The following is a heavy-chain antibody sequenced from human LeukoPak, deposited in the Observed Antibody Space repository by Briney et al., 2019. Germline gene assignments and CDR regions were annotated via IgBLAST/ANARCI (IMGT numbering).Heavy chain of an antibody. V-gene: IGHV3-30-3*01. Sequence: PGRSLRLSCAASGFTFSSYAMHWVRQAPGKGLEWVAVISYDGSNKYYADSVKGRFTISRDNSKNTLYLQMNSLRAEDTAVYYCGSSTVHYYNYGMDVWGQGATVTVSS. D-gene: IGHD2-21*02. CDR2: ISYDGSNK. CDR1: GFTFSSYA. J-gene: IGHJ6*02. CDR3: GSSTVHYYNYGMDV.